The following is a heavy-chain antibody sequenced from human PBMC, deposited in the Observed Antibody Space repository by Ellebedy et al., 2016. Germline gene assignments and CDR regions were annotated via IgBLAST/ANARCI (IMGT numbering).Heavy chain of an antibody. CDR3: VKEGITRVTDFDN. CDR2: ILTDGYN. Sequence: GGSLRLXXSASGFTFSSYAMLWVRQALGKGLEYVSGILTDGYNIYADLVQGRFIVSRDNSKSTLYLQMSSLRPEDTAVYYCVKEGITRVTDFDNWGQGTLVTVSS. V-gene: IGHV3-64D*06. CDR1: GFTFSSYA. J-gene: IGHJ4*02. D-gene: IGHD3-10*01.